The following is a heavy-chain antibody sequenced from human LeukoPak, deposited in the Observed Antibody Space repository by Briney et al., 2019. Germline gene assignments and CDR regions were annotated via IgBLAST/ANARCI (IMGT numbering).Heavy chain of an antibody. V-gene: IGHV1-69*04. Sequence: ASVKVSCKASGGTFSSYAISWVRQAPGQGLEWMGRIIPILGIANYAQKFQGRVTITADKSTSTAYMELSSLRSEDTAVYYCSSLRITMVRGVPYYYYGMDVWGQGTTVTVSS. J-gene: IGHJ6*02. CDR3: SSLRITMVRGVPYYYYGMDV. CDR1: GGTFSSYA. D-gene: IGHD3-10*01. CDR2: IIPILGIA.